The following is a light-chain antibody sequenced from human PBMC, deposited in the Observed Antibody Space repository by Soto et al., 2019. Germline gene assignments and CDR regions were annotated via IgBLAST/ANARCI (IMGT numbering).Light chain of an antibody. Sequence: DIHMTQSPSSLSASVGDRVTITCRASQSISSYLNWYQQKPGQAPKLLIYDVSKLFTGVPSRFSGSGSGRDFILTITGLQPDDFATYFCQNYENYRWTFGQGTKVDIK. CDR1: QSISSY. V-gene: IGKV1-39*01. CDR2: DVS. CDR3: QNYENYRWT. J-gene: IGKJ1*01.